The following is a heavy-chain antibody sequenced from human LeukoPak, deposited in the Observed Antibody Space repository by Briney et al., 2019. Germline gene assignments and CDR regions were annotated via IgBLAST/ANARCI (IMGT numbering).Heavy chain of an antibody. CDR2: INHSGST. CDR1: GGSFSGYY. D-gene: IGHD5-18*01. J-gene: IGHJ4*02. V-gene: IGHV4-34*01. Sequence: SETLSLTCAVYGGSFSGYYWSWIRQPPGKGLEWIGEINHSGSTNYNPSLKSRVTIPVDTSKNQFSLKLSPVTAADTAVYYCARGRLLSVYSYGYVFDYWGQGTLVTVSS. CDR3: ARGRLLSVYSYGYVFDY.